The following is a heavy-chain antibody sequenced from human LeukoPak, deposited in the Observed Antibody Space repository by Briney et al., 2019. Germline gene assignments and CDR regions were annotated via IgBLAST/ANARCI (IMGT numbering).Heavy chain of an antibody. CDR2: ISGSGGST. CDR3: ATNDIVVVPAAI. CDR1: GFTFSSYA. J-gene: IGHJ4*02. D-gene: IGHD2-2*02. Sequence: PGGSLRLSCAASGFTFSSYAMSWARQAPGKGLEWVSAISGSGGSTYYADSVKGRFTISRDNSKNTLYLQMNSLRAEDTAVYYCATNDIVVVPAAIWGQGTLVTVSS. V-gene: IGHV3-23*01.